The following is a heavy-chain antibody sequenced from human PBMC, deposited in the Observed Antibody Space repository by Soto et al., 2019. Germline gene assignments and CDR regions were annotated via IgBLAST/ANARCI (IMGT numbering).Heavy chain of an antibody. CDR1: GGSISSGGYY. D-gene: IGHD6-13*01. J-gene: IGHJ5*02. V-gene: IGHV4-31*03. Sequence: QVQLQESGPGLVKPSQTLSLTCTVSGGSISSGGYYWSWIRQHPGKGLEWIGNIYYSGRTYYNPSLKRRVTISVDTSKNQFSLKLSSVTAADTAVYYCARVFSDSSSFFDPWGQGTLVTVSS. CDR2: IYYSGRT. CDR3: ARVFSDSSSFFDP.